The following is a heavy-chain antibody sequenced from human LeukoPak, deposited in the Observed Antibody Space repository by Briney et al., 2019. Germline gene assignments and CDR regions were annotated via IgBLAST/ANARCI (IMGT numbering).Heavy chain of an antibody. CDR2: ISSSGSTI. J-gene: IGHJ4*02. CDR3: ARGYYYDSSGYYLYYFDY. CDR1: GFTFNTYS. Sequence: PGGSLRLSCAASGFTFNTYSMNWVRQAPGKGLEWVSYISSSGSTIYYADSVKGRFTISRDNAKNSLYLQMNSLRAEDTAVYYCARGYYYDSSGYYLYYFDYWGQGTLVTVSS. V-gene: IGHV3-48*04. D-gene: IGHD3-22*01.